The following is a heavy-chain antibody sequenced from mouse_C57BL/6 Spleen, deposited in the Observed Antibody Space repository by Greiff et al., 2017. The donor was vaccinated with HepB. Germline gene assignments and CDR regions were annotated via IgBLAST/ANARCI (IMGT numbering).Heavy chain of an antibody. Sequence: QVQLQQSGPELVKPGASVKISCKASGYAFSSSWMNWVKQRPGKGLEWIGRISPGDGDTNYNGKFKGKATLTADKPSSTAYMQLSSLTSEDSAVYVCARRPYGTGFAYWGQGTLVTVSA. CDR1: GYAFSSSW. CDR2: ISPGDGDT. J-gene: IGHJ3*01. D-gene: IGHD2-10*02. CDR3: ARRPYGTGFAY. V-gene: IGHV1-82*01.